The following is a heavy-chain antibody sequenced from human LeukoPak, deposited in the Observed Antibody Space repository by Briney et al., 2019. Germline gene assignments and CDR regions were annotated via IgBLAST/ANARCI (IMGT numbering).Heavy chain of an antibody. CDR3: ARSPNCSASSGYYYVSDS. J-gene: IGHJ4*02. CDR1: VYTFTRYY. Sequence: GASVKVSCKASVYTFTRYYIHWVRQAPGQGREWVGRINPNSDDTNYAQRLQGRVHMTGDTSISTAYMELSRLRSDDTAVYYCARSPNCSASSGYYYVSDSWGQGTLVTVSS. CDR2: INPNSDDT. V-gene: IGHV1-2*06. D-gene: IGHD3-22*01.